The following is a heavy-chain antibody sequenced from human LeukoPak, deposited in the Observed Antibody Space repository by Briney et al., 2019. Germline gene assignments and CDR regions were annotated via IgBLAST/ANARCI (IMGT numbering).Heavy chain of an antibody. J-gene: IGHJ4*02. CDR1: GFTFSSYS. CDR3: ARDLSGIAGYTYGRGIDY. V-gene: IGHV3-21*01. D-gene: IGHD5-18*01. CDR2: ISSSSSYI. Sequence: GGSLRLSCAASGFTFSSYSMNWVRQAPGKGLEWVSSISSSSSYIYYADSVKGRFTISRDNAKNSLYLQMNSLRAEDTAVYYCARDLSGIAGYTYGRGIDYWGQGTLVTVSS.